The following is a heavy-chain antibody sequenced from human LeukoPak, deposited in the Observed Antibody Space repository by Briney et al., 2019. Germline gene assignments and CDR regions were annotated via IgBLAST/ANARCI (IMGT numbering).Heavy chain of an antibody. D-gene: IGHD6-6*01. V-gene: IGHV4-34*01. CDR3: PRRSTAAPTYFDY. Sequence: SATLSLTCAVYGGSFSGYYWSWIRQPPGKGLEWIGEINHSGSTTTNPPLKRRVTNSVATPKNQFSLEPSSLTPADTAVCYCPRRSTAAPTYFDYWGQGTLVTVPP. CDR1: GGSFSGYY. CDR2: INHSGST. J-gene: IGHJ4*02.